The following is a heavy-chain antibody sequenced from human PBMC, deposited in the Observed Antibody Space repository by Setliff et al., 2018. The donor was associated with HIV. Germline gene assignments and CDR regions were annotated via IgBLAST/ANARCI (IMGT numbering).Heavy chain of an antibody. CDR2: VSSIGNT. CDR1: GISINGYY. Sequence: SETLSLTCSVSGISINGYYWSWIRQSPRTRLEWIGYVSSIGNTNYNPSLKSRVPISVDTSKNQFSLQLNSVTAADTAVYFCARTRAPYFFDFWGQGAQVTVSS. J-gene: IGHJ4*02. CDR3: ARTRAPYFFDF. V-gene: IGHV4-4*08. D-gene: IGHD1-26*01.